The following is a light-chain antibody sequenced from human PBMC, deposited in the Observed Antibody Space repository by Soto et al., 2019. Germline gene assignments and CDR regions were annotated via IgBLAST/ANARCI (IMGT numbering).Light chain of an antibody. CDR1: QSISSW. Sequence: DIQMTQSPSTLSASVGDRVTITCRASQSISSWLAWYQQKPGKAPKLLIYKSSSLESGVPSMFSGSGSGTEFTLTISSLQPDDFATYDCQQYNSYFGQGTQLEIK. V-gene: IGKV1-5*03. CDR2: KSS. J-gene: IGKJ2*01. CDR3: QQYNSY.